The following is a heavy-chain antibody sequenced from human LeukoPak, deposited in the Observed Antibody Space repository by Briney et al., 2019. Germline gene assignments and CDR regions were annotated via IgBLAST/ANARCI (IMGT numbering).Heavy chain of an antibody. J-gene: IGHJ4*02. CDR3: AKGSAVADIYFDY. V-gene: IGHV3-23*01. CDR2: MSASDAGT. D-gene: IGHD6-19*01. Sequence: GGSLRLSCAASGFTFRSYATNWVRQGPGKGLEWVPTMSASDAGTYYADSVKGRFTISRDNSKNTLYLQMNSLRAEDTAVYYCAKGSAVADIYFDYWGQGTLVTVSS. CDR1: GFTFRSYA.